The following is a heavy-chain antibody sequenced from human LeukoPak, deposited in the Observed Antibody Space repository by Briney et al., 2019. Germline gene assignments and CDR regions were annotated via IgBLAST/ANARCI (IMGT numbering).Heavy chain of an antibody. J-gene: IGHJ4*02. D-gene: IGHD2-2*01. CDR1: GYIFTSYG. V-gene: IGHV1-18*01. Sequence: GASVKVSCKAPGYIFTSYGISWVRQGPGQGLEWVGWISAYNGNTKFAPNLQDRVTMSTDTSTATAYMELRSLRLNDTAVYFCARARPGAYCGTTSCFSDYWGQGTLVTVSS. CDR3: ARARPGAYCGTTSCFSDY. CDR2: ISAYNGNT.